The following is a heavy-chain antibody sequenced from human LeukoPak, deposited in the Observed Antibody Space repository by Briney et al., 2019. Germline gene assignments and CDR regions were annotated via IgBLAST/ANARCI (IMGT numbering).Heavy chain of an antibody. Sequence: GGSLRLSCAVSGITLSNYGMSWVRQAPGKGLEWVAGISGSGGGTTYADSVRGRFAISRDNAKNTVYLQMNGLRAEDTSVYFCATVSEYWGQGTLVTVSS. J-gene: IGHJ4*02. CDR2: ISGSGGGT. CDR3: ATVSEY. V-gene: IGHV3-23*01. D-gene: IGHD1-1*01. CDR1: GITLSNYG.